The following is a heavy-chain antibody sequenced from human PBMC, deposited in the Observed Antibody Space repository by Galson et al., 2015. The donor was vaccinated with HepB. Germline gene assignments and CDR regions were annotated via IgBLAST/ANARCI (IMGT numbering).Heavy chain of an antibody. J-gene: IGHJ4*02. V-gene: IGHV3-23*01. CDR3: AKGLGGGDCCPGQDY. Sequence: SLRLSCAASGFTFSSYAMSWVRQAPGKGLEWVSAISGSGGSTYYADSVKGRFTISRDNSKNTLYLQMNSLRAEDTAVYYCAKGLGGGDCCPGQDYWGQGTLVTVSS. CDR2: ISGSGGST. D-gene: IGHD2-21*02. CDR1: GFTFSSYA.